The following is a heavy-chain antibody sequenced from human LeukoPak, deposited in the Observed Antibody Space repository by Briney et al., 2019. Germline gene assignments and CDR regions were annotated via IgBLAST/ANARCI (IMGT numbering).Heavy chain of an antibody. V-gene: IGHV4-59*01. CDR3: ARGSGSYYNYYYYYGMDV. CDR1: GGSISSYY. CDR2: IYYSGST. J-gene: IGHJ6*02. Sequence: PSETLSLTCTVSGGSISSYYWSWIRQPPGKGLEWIGYIYYSGSTNYNPSLKSRVTISVDTSKNQFSLKLSSVTAADTAVYYCARGSGSYYNYYYYYGMDVWGQGTTVTVSS. D-gene: IGHD3-10*01.